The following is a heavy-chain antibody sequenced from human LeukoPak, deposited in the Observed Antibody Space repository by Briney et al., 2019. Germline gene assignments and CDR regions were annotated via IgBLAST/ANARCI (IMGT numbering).Heavy chain of an antibody. CDR3: ARDAMERMFDY. CDR2: IYSGGST. D-gene: IGHD2-2*01. J-gene: IGHJ4*02. CDR1: GFTVSSNY. Sequence: GGSLRLSCAASGFTVSSNYMSWVRQAPGKGLEWVSVIYSGGSTYYADSVKGRFTISRDNSKNTLYLQMNSLRAEDTAVYYCARDAMERMFDYWGQGTLVTVSS. V-gene: IGHV3-53*01.